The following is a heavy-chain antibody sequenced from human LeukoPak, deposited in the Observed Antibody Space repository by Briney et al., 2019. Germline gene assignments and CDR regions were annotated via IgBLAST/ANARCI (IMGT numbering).Heavy chain of an antibody. Sequence: GWALRLSRAPSLFCFSSYSMNWVRPAPPKGVAGVSSISRSSSYIYYADSVKGRFTISRDNAKNSLYREMNSLRAEDTAVNYWARYSGYANGYWGQGTLVTVSS. J-gene: IGHJ4*02. CDR3: ARYSGYANGY. D-gene: IGHD5-12*01. CDR2: ISRSSSYI. V-gene: IGHV3-21*01. CDR1: LFCFSSYS.